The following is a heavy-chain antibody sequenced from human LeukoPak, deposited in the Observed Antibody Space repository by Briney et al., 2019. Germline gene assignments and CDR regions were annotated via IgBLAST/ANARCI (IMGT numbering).Heavy chain of an antibody. V-gene: IGHV3-7*01. J-gene: IGHJ4*02. CDR1: GFTFSSYW. CDR3: ARDEGRYDSSGYYYY. CDR2: IKQDGSEK. Sequence: PGGSLRLSCAASGFTFSSYWMSWVRQAPGKGLEWVANIKQDGSEKYYVDSVKGRFTISRDNAKNSLYLQMNSLRAEDTAVYYCARDEGRYDSSGYYYYWGQGTLVTVSS. D-gene: IGHD3-22*01.